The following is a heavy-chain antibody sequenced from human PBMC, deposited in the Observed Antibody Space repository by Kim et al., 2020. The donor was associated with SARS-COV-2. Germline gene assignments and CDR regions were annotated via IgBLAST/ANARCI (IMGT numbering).Heavy chain of an antibody. J-gene: IGHJ2*01. CDR1: GFTFSSYA. CDR3: AKRARIGMIVVVITTIWYFDL. CDR2: ISGSGGST. Sequence: GGSLRLSCAASGFTFSSYAMSWVRQAPGKGLEWVSAISGSGGSTYYADSVKGRFTISRDNSKNTLYLQMNSLRAEDTAVYYCAKRARIGMIVVVITTIWYFDLWGRGTLVTVSS. V-gene: IGHV3-23*01. D-gene: IGHD3-22*01.